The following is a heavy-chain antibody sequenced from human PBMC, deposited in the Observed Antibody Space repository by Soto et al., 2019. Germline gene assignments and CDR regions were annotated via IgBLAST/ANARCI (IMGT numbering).Heavy chain of an antibody. CDR3: ARSTWGSGYYRFDY. D-gene: IGHD3-22*01. CDR2: IYYSGST. V-gene: IGHV4-59*01. Sequence: SETLSLTCTVSGGSLNSYYWSWIRQPPGKGLEWIGYIYYSGSTNYNPSLKSRVTISVDTSKNQFSLKLSSVTAADTAVYYCARSTWGSGYYRFDYWGQGTLVTVSS. J-gene: IGHJ4*02. CDR1: GGSLNSYY.